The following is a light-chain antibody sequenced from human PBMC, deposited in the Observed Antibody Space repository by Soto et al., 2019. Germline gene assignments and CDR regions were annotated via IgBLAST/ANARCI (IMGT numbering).Light chain of an antibody. CDR1: TSDVGGYNY. J-gene: IGLJ2*01. Sequence: QSALTQPASVSGSPGQSISISCTGTTSDVGGYNYVSWYQQHPGKAPKLMIYEVNNRPSGVSNRFSGSKSGNTASLTISGLQAEDEADYYCAAWDDSLRGVAFGGGTKLTVL. CDR3: AAWDDSLRGVA. V-gene: IGLV2-14*01. CDR2: EVN.